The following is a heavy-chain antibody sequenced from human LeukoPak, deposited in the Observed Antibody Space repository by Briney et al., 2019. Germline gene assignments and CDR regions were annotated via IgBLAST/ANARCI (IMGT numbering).Heavy chain of an antibody. J-gene: IGHJ6*02. CDR1: GFTFSSYG. Sequence: GGSLRLSCAASGFTFSSYGMHWVRQAPGKGLEWVAVISYDGSNKYYADSVKGRFTISRDNSKNTLYLQMNSLRAEDTAVYYCAKDRVAAAGDYYYGMDVWGQGTTVTVSS. CDR3: AKDRVAAAGDYYYGMDV. D-gene: IGHD6-13*01. V-gene: IGHV3-30*18. CDR2: ISYDGSNK.